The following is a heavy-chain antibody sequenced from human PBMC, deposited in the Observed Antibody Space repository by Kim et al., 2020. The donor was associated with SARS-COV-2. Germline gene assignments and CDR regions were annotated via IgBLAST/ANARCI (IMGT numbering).Heavy chain of an antibody. J-gene: IGHJ4*02. CDR2: IIPIFGTA. CDR3: ARDGYYYDSSGYSY. V-gene: IGHV1-69*13. D-gene: IGHD3-22*01. Sequence: SVKVSCKASGGTFSSYAISWVRQAPGQGLEWMGGIIPIFGTANYAQKFQGRVTITADESTSTAYMELSSLRSEDTAVYYCARDGYYYDSSGYSYWGQGTLVTVSS. CDR1: GGTFSSYA.